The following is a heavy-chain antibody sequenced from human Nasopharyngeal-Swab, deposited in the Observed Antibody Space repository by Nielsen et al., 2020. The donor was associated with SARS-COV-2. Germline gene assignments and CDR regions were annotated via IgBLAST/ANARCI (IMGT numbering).Heavy chain of an antibody. Sequence: GESMKISCKASGYNFATYWIGWVRQMPGEGLRWMGVIYPGGSDTRYSPSLQGQVTISADRSITTAYLQWSSLKASDTAVYYCARLPMRAASGRGAFDIWGQGTIVTVSS. CDR3: ARLPMRAASGRGAFDI. D-gene: IGHD6-13*01. CDR1: GYNFATYW. J-gene: IGHJ3*02. V-gene: IGHV5-51*01. CDR2: IYPGGSDT.